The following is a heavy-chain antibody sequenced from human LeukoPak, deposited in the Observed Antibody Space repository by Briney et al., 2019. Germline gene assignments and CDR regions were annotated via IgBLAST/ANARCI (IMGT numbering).Heavy chain of an antibody. CDR3: ARGRSAVAGTIDY. CDR2: IYYSGST. V-gene: IGHV4-59*01. J-gene: IGHJ4*02. Sequence: PSKTLSLTCTVSGGSISSYYWSWIRQPPGKGLEWIGYIYYSGSTNYNPSLKSRVAISVDTSKNQFSLKLSSVTAADTAVYYCARGRSAVAGTIDYWGQGTLVTVSS. D-gene: IGHD6-19*01. CDR1: GGSISSYY.